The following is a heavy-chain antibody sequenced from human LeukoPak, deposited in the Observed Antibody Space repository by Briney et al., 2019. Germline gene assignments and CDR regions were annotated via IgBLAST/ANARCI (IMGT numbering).Heavy chain of an antibody. V-gene: IGHV1-69*05. J-gene: IGHJ5*02. Sequence: SVKVSCKASGGTFSSYAISWVRQAPGQGLEWMGRIIPIFGTANYAQKFQGRVTITTDESTSTAYMELSSLRSEDTAVYYCVRVTGYSSGWYWFDPWGQGTLVTVSS. CDR2: IIPIFGTA. CDR1: GGTFSSYA. CDR3: VRVTGYSSGWYWFDP. D-gene: IGHD6-19*01.